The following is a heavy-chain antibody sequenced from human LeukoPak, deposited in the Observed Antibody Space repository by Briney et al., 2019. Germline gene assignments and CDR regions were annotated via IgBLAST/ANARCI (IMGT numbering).Heavy chain of an antibody. CDR2: ISDDGSRQ. CDR3: VREQPGDGWSGFDY. D-gene: IGHD6-19*01. Sequence: GGSLRLSCAASGFTFRSYAMHWVRQAPGKGLEWVAVISDDGSRQHYADFSEGRFTISRDNSKNTVSLQMSSLTSEDTAVYFCVREQPGDGWSGFDYWGQGTLVTVSS. CDR1: GFTFRSYA. V-gene: IGHV3-30*15. J-gene: IGHJ4*02.